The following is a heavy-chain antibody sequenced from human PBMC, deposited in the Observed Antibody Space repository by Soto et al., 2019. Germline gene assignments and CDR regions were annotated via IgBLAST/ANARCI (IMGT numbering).Heavy chain of an antibody. V-gene: IGHV1-2*02. D-gene: IGHD6-13*01. J-gene: IGHJ4*02. CDR2: INPTNGGT. CDR1: GYTFIYY. Sequence: ASVKVSCKASGYTFIYYMHWVRQAPGQGLEWLGWINPTNGGTNYATKFQGRVTMTRDTSITTVYLELSSLRSDDTAVYYCARGGSWYEYWRQGTLVTV. CDR3: ARGGSWYEY.